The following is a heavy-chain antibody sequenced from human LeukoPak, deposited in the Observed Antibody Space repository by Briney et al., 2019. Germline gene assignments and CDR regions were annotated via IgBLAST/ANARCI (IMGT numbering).Heavy chain of an antibody. V-gene: IGHV3-73*01. Sequence: GGSLRLSCTVSGFTVSSNSMSWVRQASGKGLEWVGRIRSKANSYATAYAASVKGRFTISRDDSKNTAYLQMNSLKTEDTAVYYCTPLAYCGGDCYFFDYWGQGTLVTVSS. J-gene: IGHJ4*02. D-gene: IGHD2-21*02. CDR1: GFTVSSNS. CDR3: TPLAYCGGDCYFFDY. CDR2: IRSKANSYAT.